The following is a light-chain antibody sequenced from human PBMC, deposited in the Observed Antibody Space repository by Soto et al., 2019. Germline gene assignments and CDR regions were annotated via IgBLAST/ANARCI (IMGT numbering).Light chain of an antibody. V-gene: IGKV1-39*01. CDR1: QSISGY. Sequence: DIQMTQSPASLSASVGDRVTITCRASQSISGYLNWYQQKPGKAPQLLIYAASSLQSGVTSRFSGSGSGTDFTLTISSLQSEDFATYYCQQYYSYPLTFGGGTKVDI. J-gene: IGKJ4*01. CDR3: QQYYSYPLT. CDR2: AAS.